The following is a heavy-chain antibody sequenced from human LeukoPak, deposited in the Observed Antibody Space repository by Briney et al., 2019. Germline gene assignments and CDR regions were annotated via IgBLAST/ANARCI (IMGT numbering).Heavy chain of an antibody. CDR1: GFNFRGYA. D-gene: IGHD1-26*01. CDR3: AKPGRGIVGPDFDY. CDR2: ISGSGGRA. V-gene: IGHV3-23*01. Sequence: GGSLRLSCAASGFNFRGYAMSWVRQAPGKGLEWVSAISGSGGRAHYADSVRGRFTISRDNSKNTLYLQMNSLRAEDTAVYYCAKPGRGIVGPDFDYWGQGTLVTVSS. J-gene: IGHJ4*02.